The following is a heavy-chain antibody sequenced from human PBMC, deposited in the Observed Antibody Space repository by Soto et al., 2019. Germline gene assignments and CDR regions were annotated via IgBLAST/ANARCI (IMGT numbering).Heavy chain of an antibody. D-gene: IGHD4-17*01. J-gene: IGHJ5*02. CDR1: GGPITSGGYS. V-gene: IGHV4-30-2*01. CDR3: ARTMTTSGWFDP. CDR2: IYHSGGT. Sequence: SETLSLTCAVSGGPITSGGYSWSWIRQPPGKGLEWIGYIYHSGGTYYNPSLKSRVTLSIDRTKKQFSLKLKSVTATDTAVYFCARTMTTSGWFDPWGQGTLVTVSS.